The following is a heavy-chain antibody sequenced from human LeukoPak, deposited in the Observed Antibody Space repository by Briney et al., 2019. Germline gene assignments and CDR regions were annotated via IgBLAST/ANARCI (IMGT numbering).Heavy chain of an antibody. CDR1: GITFRNYW. J-gene: IGHJ3*02. CDR3: ASGGGATRSGYAFDM. V-gene: IGHV3-7*01. Sequence: GGSLRLSCAASGITFRNYWMSWVRQAPGKGLEWVTNIKQDGREKYYMDSVKGRFTISRDNAKNSLYLQMNSLRAEDTAVYYCASGGGATRSGYAFDMWGQGTMVTVSS. D-gene: IGHD1-26*01. CDR2: IKQDGREK.